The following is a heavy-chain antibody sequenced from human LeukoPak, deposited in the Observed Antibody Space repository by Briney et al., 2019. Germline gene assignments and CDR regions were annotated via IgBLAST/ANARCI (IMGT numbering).Heavy chain of an antibody. Sequence: SETLSLTCAVYGGSFSGYYWSWIRQPPGKGLEWIGEINHSGSTNYNPSLKSRVTKSVDTSKNQFSLKLSSLTAADTAVYYCARATGLYYDYVWGSYRAPYYFHYWGQGTLVTVSS. CDR1: GGSFSGYY. CDR2: INHSGST. V-gene: IGHV4-34*01. D-gene: IGHD3-16*02. J-gene: IGHJ4*02. CDR3: ARATGLYYDYVWGSYRAPYYFHY.